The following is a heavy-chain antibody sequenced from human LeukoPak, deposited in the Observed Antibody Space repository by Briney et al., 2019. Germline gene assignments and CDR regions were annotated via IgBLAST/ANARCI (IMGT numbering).Heavy chain of an antibody. CDR2: IYYSGST. J-gene: IGHJ6*03. CDR3: GRDLSCCGFYYIEG. D-gene: IGHD2-15*01. CDR1: GGSITSYY. V-gene: IGHV4-59*01. Sequence: SETLSLICTVSGGSITSYYWSWIRQPPGKGLEWIAYIYYSGSTSYNPSLKSRVTISVDTSTNQFSLSSVTAPDTGVDFRGRDLSCCGFYYIEGWGKRTTV.